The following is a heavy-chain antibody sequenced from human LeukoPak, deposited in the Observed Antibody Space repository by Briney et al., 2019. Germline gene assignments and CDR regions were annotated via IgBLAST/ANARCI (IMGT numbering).Heavy chain of an antibody. CDR3: ARSIVVVVAAHYYYYYYMDV. D-gene: IGHD2-15*01. Sequence: GGSLRLSCAASGFTFDDYGMSWVRQAPGKGLEWVANIKQDGSEKYYVDSVKGRFTISRDNAKNSLYLQMNSLRAEDTAVYYCARSIVVVVAAHYYYYYYMDVWGKGTTVTVSS. CDR2: IKQDGSEK. J-gene: IGHJ6*03. V-gene: IGHV3-7*01. CDR1: GFTFDDYG.